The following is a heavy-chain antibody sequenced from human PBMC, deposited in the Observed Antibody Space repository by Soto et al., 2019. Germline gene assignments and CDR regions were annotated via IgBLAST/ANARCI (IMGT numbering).Heavy chain of an antibody. Sequence: SETLSLTCTVSGGSISSSSYYWGWIRQPPGKGLEWIGSIYYSGSTYYNPSLKSRVTISVDTSKNQFSLKLSSVTAADTAVYYCARHTWGIAAAGGNWFDPWGQGTLVT. D-gene: IGHD6-13*01. J-gene: IGHJ5*02. CDR3: ARHTWGIAAAGGNWFDP. V-gene: IGHV4-39*01. CDR1: GGSISSSSYY. CDR2: IYYSGST.